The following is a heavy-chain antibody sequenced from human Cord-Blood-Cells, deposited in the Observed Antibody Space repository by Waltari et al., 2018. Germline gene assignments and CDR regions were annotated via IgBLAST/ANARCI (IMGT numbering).Heavy chain of an antibody. CDR1: GFTFSSYG. CDR2: IWYDGSNK. D-gene: IGHD2-15*01. Sequence: QVQLVESGGGVVQPGRSLRLSCAASGFTFSSYGMHWVRQAPGKGLEWVAVIWYDGSNKYYADSVKGRFTISRDNSKNTLYLQMNSLRAEDTAVYYCAREGCSGGSCYSYYYGMDVWGQGTTVTVSS. V-gene: IGHV3-33*01. J-gene: IGHJ6*02. CDR3: AREGCSGGSCYSYYYGMDV.